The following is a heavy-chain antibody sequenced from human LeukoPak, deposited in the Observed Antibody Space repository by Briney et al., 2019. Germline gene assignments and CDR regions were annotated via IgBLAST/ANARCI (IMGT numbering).Heavy chain of an antibody. Sequence: GGSLRLSCVASGFIFSNFRMDWVRQAPGKGLEWISYITKTSTSMYYADSVKGRFTISRDNGKNSLFLQMNSLRDADTAVYYCARVGLRNSGSYWGGRNNWFDPWGQGTLVTVSS. D-gene: IGHD1-26*01. V-gene: IGHV3-48*02. J-gene: IGHJ5*02. CDR3: ARVGLRNSGSYWGGRNNWFDP. CDR1: GFIFSNFR. CDR2: ITKTSTSM.